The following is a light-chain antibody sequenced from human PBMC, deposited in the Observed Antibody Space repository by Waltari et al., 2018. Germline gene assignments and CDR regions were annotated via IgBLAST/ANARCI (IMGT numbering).Light chain of an antibody. Sequence: QSALIQPASLSGSPGQSITLSCTGINSDVGSFGLVSWYQQHPGKAPKLILYDVTKRPSGVSDRFSGSRSGDTASLTISTLQAEDEADYYCCSYANYVTFFGGGTKLTVL. CDR3: CSYANYVTF. CDR2: DVT. V-gene: IGLV2-23*02. CDR1: NSDVGSFGL. J-gene: IGLJ2*01.